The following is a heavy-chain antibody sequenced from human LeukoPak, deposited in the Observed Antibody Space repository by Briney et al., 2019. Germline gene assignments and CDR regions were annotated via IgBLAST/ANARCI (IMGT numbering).Heavy chain of an antibody. V-gene: IGHV4-61*02. J-gene: IGHJ6*03. D-gene: IGHD2-2*01. CDR1: GGSISSGDYY. Sequence: SETLSLTCTVSGGSISSGDYYWSWIRQPAGKGLEWIGRIYTSGSTNYNPSLKSRVTISVDTSKNQFSLKLSSVTAADTAVYYCARDRGGPPYCSSTSCYAYYYMDVWGKGTTVTVSS. CDR2: IYTSGST. CDR3: ARDRGGPPYCSSTSCYAYYYMDV.